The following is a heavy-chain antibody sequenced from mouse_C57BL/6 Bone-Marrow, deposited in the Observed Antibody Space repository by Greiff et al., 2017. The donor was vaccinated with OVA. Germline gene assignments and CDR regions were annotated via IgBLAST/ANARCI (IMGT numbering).Heavy chain of an antibody. CDR3: TTDSSSYPLAMDY. D-gene: IGHD1-1*01. CDR2: IDPENGDT. Sequence: EVQLQQSGAELVRPGASVKLSCTASGFNIKDDYMHWVKQRPEQGLEWIGWIDPENGDTEYASKFQGKATITADTSSNTAYLQLSSLTSEDTAVYYCTTDSSSYPLAMDYWGQGTSVTVSS. CDR1: GFNIKDDY. V-gene: IGHV14-4*01. J-gene: IGHJ4*01.